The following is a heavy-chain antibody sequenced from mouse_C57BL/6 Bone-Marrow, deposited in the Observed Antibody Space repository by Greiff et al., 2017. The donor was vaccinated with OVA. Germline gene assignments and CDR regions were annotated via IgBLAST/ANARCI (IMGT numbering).Heavy chain of an antibody. CDR3: ARITTDYCDY. CDR2: ISSGGSYT. J-gene: IGHJ2*01. D-gene: IGHD2-4*01. CDR1: GFTFSSYG. Sequence: EVKLVESGGDLVKPGGSLKLSCAASGFTFSSYGMSWVRQTPDKRLEWVATISSGGSYTYYPDSVKGRFTISRDNAKNTLYLQMSSLKSEDTAMYYCARITTDYCDYWGQGTTLTVSS. V-gene: IGHV5-6*01.